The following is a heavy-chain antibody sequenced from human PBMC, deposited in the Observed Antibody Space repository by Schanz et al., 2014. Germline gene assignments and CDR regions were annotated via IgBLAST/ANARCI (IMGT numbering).Heavy chain of an antibody. J-gene: IGHJ4*02. D-gene: IGHD6-13*01. CDR1: GFTFSDSW. Sequence: EVQLVESGGGFVQPGGSLRLSCAASGFTFSDSWMHWVRQAPGKGLVWVSRTSNDGSFTTFADSVKGRFTISRDNAKNTLYLQMNSLRAEDTAVYYCARGYSNIWSPMAYWGQGTLVAVSS. V-gene: IGHV3-74*01. CDR3: ARGYSNIWSPMAY. CDR2: TSNDGSFT.